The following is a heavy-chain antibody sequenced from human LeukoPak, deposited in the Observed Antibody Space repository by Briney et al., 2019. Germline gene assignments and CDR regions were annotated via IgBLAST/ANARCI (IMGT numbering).Heavy chain of an antibody. CDR3: ARHGSGRYYPAEGRVDY. D-gene: IGHD3-10*01. J-gene: IGHJ4*02. CDR1: GYGFTSYY. Sequence: ASGKVSCKAFGYGFTSYYIHWVRQAPGQGLEWMGIVNPSVGGTTYARKFQGRVTMTRDTSTSTVYMELSSLRSEDTAVYYCARHGSGRYYPAEGRVDYWGQGTLVTVSS. CDR2: VNPSVGGT. V-gene: IGHV1-46*03.